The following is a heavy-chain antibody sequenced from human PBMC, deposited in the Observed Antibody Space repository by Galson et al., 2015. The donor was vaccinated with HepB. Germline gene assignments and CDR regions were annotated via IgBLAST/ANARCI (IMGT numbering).Heavy chain of an antibody. CDR3: ARGHNGPRLELIDY. V-gene: IGHV3-30-3*01. Sequence: SLRLSCAASGFTFSSYAMHWVRQAPGKGLEWVAVISYDGSNKYYADSVKGRFTISRDNSKNTLYLQMNSLRAEDTAVYYCARGHNGPRLELIDYWGQGTLGTVSS. CDR2: ISYDGSNK. J-gene: IGHJ4*02. CDR1: GFTFSSYA. D-gene: IGHD1-14*01.